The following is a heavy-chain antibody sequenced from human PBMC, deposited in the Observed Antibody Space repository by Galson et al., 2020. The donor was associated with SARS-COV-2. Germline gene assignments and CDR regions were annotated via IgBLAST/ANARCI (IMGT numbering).Heavy chain of an antibody. J-gene: IGHJ4*02. CDR1: GYTFTGHY. CDR2: INPNNGDT. D-gene: IGHD3-10*01. CDR3: ARDDPSGGPDYCDY. Sequence: ASVKVSCKASGYTFTGHYMHWVRQAPGQGLEWMGWINPNNGDTNYAQKFQGWVTMTRDTSTTTMYMEVSRLTSNDTAVYYCARDDPSGGPDYCDYWGQGTLVTVSS. V-gene: IGHV1-2*04.